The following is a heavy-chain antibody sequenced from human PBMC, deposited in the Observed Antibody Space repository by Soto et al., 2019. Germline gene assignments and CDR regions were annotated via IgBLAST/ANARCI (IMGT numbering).Heavy chain of an antibody. CDR3: ARDKKGGGNSMGDY. J-gene: IGHJ4*02. V-gene: IGHV1-3*01. D-gene: IGHD2-21*02. CDR1: GLAFSTYA. Sequence: EASVKVSCKDSGLAFSTYAMHWVRQAPGQRLEWMGWINAANGNTKFSQKFQGRVTITRDTSASTVYMELSSLRSEDTAVYYCARDKKGGGNSMGDYWAQGTLVTVSS. CDR2: INAANGNT.